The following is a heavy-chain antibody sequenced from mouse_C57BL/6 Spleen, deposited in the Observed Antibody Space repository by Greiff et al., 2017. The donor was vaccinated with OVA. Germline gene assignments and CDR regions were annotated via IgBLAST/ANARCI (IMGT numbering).Heavy chain of an antibody. CDR2: ISDGGSYT. CDR3: ARGSDSSGLYYFDY. Sequence: EVQGVESGGGLVKPGGSLKLSCAASGFTFSSYAMSWVRQTPEKRLEWVATISDGGSYTYYPDNVKGRFTISRDNAKNNLYLQMSHLKSEDTAMYYCARGSDSSGLYYFDYWGQGTTLTVSS. V-gene: IGHV5-4*01. CDR1: GFTFSSYA. D-gene: IGHD3-2*02. J-gene: IGHJ2*01.